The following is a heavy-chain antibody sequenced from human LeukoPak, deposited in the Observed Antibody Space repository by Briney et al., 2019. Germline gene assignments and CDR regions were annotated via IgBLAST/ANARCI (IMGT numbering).Heavy chain of an antibody. CDR1: GGSISSYY. V-gene: IGHV4-59*08. J-gene: IGHJ6*02. CDR3: ARRGVIVSPYYYYGMDV. Sequence: SETLSLTCTVSGGSISSYYWSWIRQPPGKGLEWIGYIYYSGSTNYNPSLKSRVTISVDTSKSQFSLKLSSVTAADTAVYYCARRGVIVSPYYYYGMDVWGQGTTVTVSS. D-gene: IGHD3-16*02. CDR2: IYYSGST.